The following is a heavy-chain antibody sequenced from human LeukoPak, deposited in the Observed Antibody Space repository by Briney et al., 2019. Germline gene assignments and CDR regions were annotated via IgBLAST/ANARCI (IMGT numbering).Heavy chain of an antibody. Sequence: GGSLRLSCAASGFTFSSYAMSWVRQAPGKGLEWVSAISGSGGSTYYADSVKGRFTISRDNAKNSLYLQMNSLRAEDTAVYYCARGGSHVVFGVVIIGDYFDYWGQGTLVTVSS. CDR1: GFTFSSYA. V-gene: IGHV3-23*01. CDR3: ARGGSHVVFGVVIIGDYFDY. D-gene: IGHD3-3*01. CDR2: ISGSGGST. J-gene: IGHJ4*02.